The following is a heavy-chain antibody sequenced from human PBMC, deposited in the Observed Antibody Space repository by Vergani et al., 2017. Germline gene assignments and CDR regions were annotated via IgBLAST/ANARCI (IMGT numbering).Heavy chain of an antibody. CDR1: GFTFSHYS. Sequence: EVQMVESGGGLVKPGGSLRLSFVASGFTFSHYSMNWVRQAPGKGLEWVSSISGNNDDVYYADSVKGRFTISRDNAKNSLYLQMNSLRAEDTAVYYCARDRVDIVATTTYYYYYYGMDVWGQGTTVTVSS. CDR3: ARDRVDIVATTTYYYYYYGMDV. CDR2: ISGNNDDV. J-gene: IGHJ6*02. D-gene: IGHD5-12*01. V-gene: IGHV3-21*04.